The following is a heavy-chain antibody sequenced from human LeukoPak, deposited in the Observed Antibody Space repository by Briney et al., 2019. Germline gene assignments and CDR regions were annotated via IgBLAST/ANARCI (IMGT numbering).Heavy chain of an antibody. J-gene: IGHJ4*02. V-gene: IGHV4-34*01. CDR3: ARTLKYYYGSGSYYGFDY. CDR2: INHSGST. CDR1: GGSFSGYY. Sequence: PSETLSLTCAVYGGSFSGYYWSWIRQPPGKGLEWIGEINHSGSTNYNPSLKSRVTISVDTSKNQFSLKLSSVTAADTAVYYCARTLKYYYGSGSYYGFDYWGQGTLVTVSS. D-gene: IGHD3-10*01.